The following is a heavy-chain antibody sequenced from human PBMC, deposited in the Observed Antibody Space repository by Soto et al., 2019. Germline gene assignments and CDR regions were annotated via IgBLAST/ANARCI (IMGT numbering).Heavy chain of an antibody. CDR2: IYYSGST. CDR1: GGSISSSSYY. V-gene: IGHV4-39*01. D-gene: IGHD3-3*01. J-gene: IGHJ5*02. Sequence: SETLSLTCTVSGGSISSSSYYWGWIRQPPGKGLEWIGSIYYSGSTYYNPSLKSRVTISVDTSKNQFSLKLSSVTAADTAVYYCATLRFLDWLSPWGQGTLVTVSS. CDR3: ATLRFLDWLSP.